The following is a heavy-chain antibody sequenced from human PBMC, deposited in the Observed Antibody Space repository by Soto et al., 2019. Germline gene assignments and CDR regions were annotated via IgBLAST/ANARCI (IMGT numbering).Heavy chain of an antibody. Sequence: GASVKVSCKASGFTFTNSAVQWVRQARGQRLEWIGWIVVGSGSTGYAQKFQERVTLTRDMSTSTAYMELSSLRSEETAVYYCAADKGYSYGYGSYWGQGTLVTVSS. V-gene: IGHV1-58*01. J-gene: IGHJ4*02. CDR3: AADKGYSYGYGSY. CDR2: IVVGSGST. CDR1: GFTFTNSA. D-gene: IGHD5-18*01.